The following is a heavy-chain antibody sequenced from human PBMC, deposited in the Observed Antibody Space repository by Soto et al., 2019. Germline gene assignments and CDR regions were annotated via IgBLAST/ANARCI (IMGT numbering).Heavy chain of an antibody. J-gene: IGHJ6*02. CDR2: IHVSGST. V-gene: IGHV4-61*01. CDR1: GGSVSSGSYQ. Sequence: TLSLTCTVSGGSVSSGSYQWTWIRQPPGKGLEWIGYIHVSGSTNDNPSLKGRVTMSIDTSKNQFSLKLSSVTAADTAVYYCARDGHGMDVWGQGTKLTVSS. CDR3: ARDGHGMDV.